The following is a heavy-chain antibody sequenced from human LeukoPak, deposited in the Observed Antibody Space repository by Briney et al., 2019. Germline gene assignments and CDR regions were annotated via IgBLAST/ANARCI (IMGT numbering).Heavy chain of an antibody. CDR1: GYSISSGYY. V-gene: IGHV4-38-2*02. CDR3: ARGSSGYYGNWFDP. CDR2: IYHSGST. Sequence: SETLSLTCTVSGYSISSGYYWGWIRQPPGKGLEWIGSIYHSGSTYYNPSLKSRVTISVDTSKNQFSLKLSSVTAADTAVYYCARGSSGYYGNWFDPWGQGTLVTVSS. J-gene: IGHJ5*02. D-gene: IGHD3-22*01.